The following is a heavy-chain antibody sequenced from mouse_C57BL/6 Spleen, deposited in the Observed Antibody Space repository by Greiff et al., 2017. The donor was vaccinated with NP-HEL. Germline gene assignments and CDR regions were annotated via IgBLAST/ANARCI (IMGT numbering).Heavy chain of an antibody. V-gene: IGHV1-55*01. Sequence: QVQLQQPGAELVKPGASVKMSCKASGYTFTSYWITWVKQRPGQGLEWIGDIYPGSGSTNYNEKFKSKATLTVDTSSSTAYMQLSSLTSEDSAVYYCARRRGYYGSSYYAMDYWGQGTSVTVSS. CDR3: ARRRGYYGSSYYAMDY. CDR1: GYTFTSYW. D-gene: IGHD1-1*01. J-gene: IGHJ4*01. CDR2: IYPGSGST.